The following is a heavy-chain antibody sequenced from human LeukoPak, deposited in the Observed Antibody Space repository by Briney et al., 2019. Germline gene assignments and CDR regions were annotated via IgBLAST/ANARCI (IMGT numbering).Heavy chain of an antibody. J-gene: IGHJ4*02. CDR1: GGSISSGDYY. CDR3: ARGPDSSGYYYFDY. D-gene: IGHD3-22*01. CDR2: IYHSGST. V-gene: IGHV4-30-4*01. Sequence: KPSQTLSLTCTVSGGSISSGDYYWSWIRQPPGKGLEWIGYIYHSGSTYYNPSLKSRVIISVDTSKNQFSLKLSSVTAADTAVCYCARGPDSSGYYYFDYWGQGTLVTVAS.